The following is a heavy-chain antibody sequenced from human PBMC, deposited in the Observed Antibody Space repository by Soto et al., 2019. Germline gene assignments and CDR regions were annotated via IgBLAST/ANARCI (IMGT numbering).Heavy chain of an antibody. V-gene: IGHV1-69*01. CDR3: AREVGYGDCSAALLD. J-gene: IGHJ4*02. Sequence: VQLLQSGAEVKKPGSSVKVSCKASGGTFSSHSINWVRQAPGQGLEWMGGVISLFGTANYAHNFKGRVTITADQSTSTAYVELNSLRSDDTAVYYCAREVGYGDCSAALLDWGQGALVTVSS. CDR2: VISLFGTA. CDR1: GGTFSSHS. D-gene: IGHD4-17*01.